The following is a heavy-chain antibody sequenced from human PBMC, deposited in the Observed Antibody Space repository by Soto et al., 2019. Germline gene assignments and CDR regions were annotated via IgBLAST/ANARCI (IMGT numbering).Heavy chain of an antibody. CDR1: GFTFSSYA. CDR3: ATVSTGSSSSYDYYYYGMDV. J-gene: IGHJ6*02. Sequence: PGESLKISCAASGFTFSSYAMHWVRQAPGKGLEWVAVISYDGSNKYYADSVKGRFTISRDNSKNTLYLQMNSLRAEDTAVYYCATVSTGSSSSYDYYYYGMDVWGQGTTVTVSS. D-gene: IGHD6-6*01. V-gene: IGHV3-30-3*01. CDR2: ISYDGSNK.